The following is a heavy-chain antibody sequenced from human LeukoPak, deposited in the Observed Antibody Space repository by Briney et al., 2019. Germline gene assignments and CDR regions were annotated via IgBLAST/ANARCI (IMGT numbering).Heavy chain of an antibody. CDR2: IYSAGHT. CDR3: ARGVGERYFDY. D-gene: IGHD3-10*01. CDR1: GFSVSSNY. J-gene: IGHJ4*02. V-gene: IGHV3-66*01. Sequence: AGGSLRLSWAAFGFSVSSNYMTWVRQAPGKGLEWVSVIYSAGHTYYADSVNGRFTISRDNSKNTLYFQMNSLTDEDTAVYYCARGVGERYFDYWGQGTLVTVSS.